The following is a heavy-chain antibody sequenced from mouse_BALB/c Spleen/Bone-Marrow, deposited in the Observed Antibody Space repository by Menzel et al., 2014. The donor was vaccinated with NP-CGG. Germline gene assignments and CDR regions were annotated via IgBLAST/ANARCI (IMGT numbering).Heavy chain of an antibody. CDR2: ILPGSGST. Sequence: QVQLQQSGAELMKPGASVKISCKATGYTFSSYWIEWVKQRPGHGLEWIGAILPGSGSTNYNEKFKGKATFTADTTSNTAYMQLSSLTSEDSAVYYCARWVPYWEFAYWGQGTLVNVSA. V-gene: IGHV1-9*01. CDR3: ARWVPYWEFAY. CDR1: GYTFSSYW. D-gene: IGHD4-1*01. J-gene: IGHJ3*01.